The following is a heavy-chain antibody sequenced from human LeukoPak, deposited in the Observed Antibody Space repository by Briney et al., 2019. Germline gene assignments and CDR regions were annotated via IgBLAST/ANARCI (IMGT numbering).Heavy chain of an antibody. CDR1: GFAFSSNW. CDR3: ATSLGPLAEY. D-gene: IGHD7-27*01. Sequence: QSGGSLRLPCAASGFAFSSNWMHWVRQTPGKGPVWVSRINSGGSGTSYADSVEGRFTISRDNAKNTLYLQMNSLKGEDTAVYYCATSLGPLAEYWGRGTLVTVSS. CDR2: INSGGSGT. J-gene: IGHJ4*02. V-gene: IGHV3-74*01.